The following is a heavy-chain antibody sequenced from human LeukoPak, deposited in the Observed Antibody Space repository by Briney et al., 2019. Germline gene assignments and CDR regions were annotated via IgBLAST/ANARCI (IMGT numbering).Heavy chain of an antibody. CDR1: GGSISSGSYY. CDR3: ARLGYCSSTSCFGFGLYYYYYYMDV. V-gene: IGHV4-39*01. D-gene: IGHD2-2*01. Sequence: SQSLSLTCTVSGGSISSGSYYWGWIRPPPGKGLEWIGSIYYSGSTYYHPSLNRRVTISVDTSKNQFSLTLSSVTAADTAVYYCARLGYCSSTSCFGFGLYYYYYYMDVWGKGTTVTVSS. CDR2: IYYSGST. J-gene: IGHJ6*03.